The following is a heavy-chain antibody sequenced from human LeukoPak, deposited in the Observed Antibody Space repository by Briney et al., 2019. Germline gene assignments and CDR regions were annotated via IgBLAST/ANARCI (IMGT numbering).Heavy chain of an antibody. CDR1: GFIFSNYW. CDR3: ARYATVAAHRGFDY. Sequence: GGSLRLSCATSGFIFSNYWMSWVRQAPGKGLEWVANIKQDGSEKYYVDSVKGRFTISRDNAKNSLYLQMNSLRAEDTAVYYCARYATVAAHRGFDYWGQGTLVTVSS. J-gene: IGHJ4*02. V-gene: IGHV3-7*01. D-gene: IGHD6-19*01. CDR2: IKQDGSEK.